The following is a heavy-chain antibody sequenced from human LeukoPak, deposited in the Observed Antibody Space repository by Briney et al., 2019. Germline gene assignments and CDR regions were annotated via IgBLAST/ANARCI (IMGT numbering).Heavy chain of an antibody. D-gene: IGHD5-12*01. CDR3: ARDLGDIDQNLDY. CDR2: ISAYNGNT. V-gene: IGHV1-18*01. CDR1: GGTFSSYA. J-gene: IGHJ4*02. Sequence: ASVKVSCKASGGTFSSYAISWVRQAPEQGLEWMGWISAYNGNTNYAQKLQGRVTMTTDTSTSTAYMELRSLRSDDTAVYYCARDLGDIDQNLDYWGQGTLVTVSS.